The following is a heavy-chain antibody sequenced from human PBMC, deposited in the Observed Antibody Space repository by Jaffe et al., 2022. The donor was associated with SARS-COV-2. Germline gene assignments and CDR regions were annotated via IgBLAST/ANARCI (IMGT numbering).Heavy chain of an antibody. V-gene: IGHV4-38-2*02. Sequence: QVQLQESGPGLVKPSETLSLTCTVSGFSISSGYYWGWIRQPPGKGLEWIGYIYHSGSTYYNPSLRSRVTMSVDTSRSQFSLKLRSVTAADTAVYYCARDTVLKGSIRYFDLWGRGTLVTVSS. CDR3: ARDTVLKGSIRYFDL. D-gene: IGHD4-17*01. CDR1: GFSISSGYY. J-gene: IGHJ2*01. CDR2: IYHSGST.